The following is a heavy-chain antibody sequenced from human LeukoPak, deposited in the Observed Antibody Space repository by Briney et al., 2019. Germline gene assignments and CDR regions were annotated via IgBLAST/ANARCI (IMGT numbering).Heavy chain of an antibody. J-gene: IGHJ3*02. V-gene: IGHV4-31*03. CDR1: GGSISSGVYY. CDR3: ASADYEDAFDI. D-gene: IGHD4-17*01. CDR2: IYYSGST. Sequence: PSETLSLTCTVSGGSISSGVYYWSWIRQHPGKGLGWIGYIYYSGSTYYNPSLKSRLTISVDTSKNQFSLKLSSVTAADTAVYYCASADYEDAFDIWGQGTMVTVSS.